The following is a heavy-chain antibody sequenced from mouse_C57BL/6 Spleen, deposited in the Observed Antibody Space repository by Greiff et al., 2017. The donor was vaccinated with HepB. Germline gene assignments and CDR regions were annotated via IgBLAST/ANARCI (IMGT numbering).Heavy chain of an antibody. V-gene: IGHV1-64*01. D-gene: IGHD2-1*01. J-gene: IGHJ4*01. CDR3: ARSRYYGNYEGMDY. CDR2: IHPNSGST. CDR1: GYTFPSYW. Sequence: QVQLQQPGAELVKPGASVKLSCKASGYTFPSYWMHWVKQRPGQGLEWIGMIHPNSGSTNYNEKCKSKATLTVDKSSSTAYMQLSSLTSEDSAVYYCARSRYYGNYEGMDYWGQGTSVTVSS.